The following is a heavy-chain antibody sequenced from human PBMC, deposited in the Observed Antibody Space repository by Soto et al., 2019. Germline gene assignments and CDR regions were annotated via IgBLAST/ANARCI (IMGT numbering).Heavy chain of an antibody. CDR3: AHSRYSRSGDLDWFDP. D-gene: IGHD2-21*01. Sequence: SGPTLVNPTQTLTLTCTFSGFSLSTSGVGVGWIRQPPGKALEWLALIYWDDDKRYSPSLKSRLTITKDTSKNQVVLTMTNMDPVDTATYYCAHSRYSRSGDLDWFDPWGQGTLVTVSS. J-gene: IGHJ5*02. CDR1: GFSLSTSGVG. CDR2: IYWDDDK. V-gene: IGHV2-5*02.